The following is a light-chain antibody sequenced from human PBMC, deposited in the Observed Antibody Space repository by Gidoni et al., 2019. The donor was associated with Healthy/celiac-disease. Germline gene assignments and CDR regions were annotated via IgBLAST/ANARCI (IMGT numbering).Light chain of an antibody. V-gene: IGKV1-33*01. Sequence: DIQMTQSPSSLSASVGDRVTITCQASQDISNYLNWYQQKPGEAPKLLIYDASNLETGVPSRFSGSGSGTDFTFTISSLQPEDIATYYCQQYDSIPRYTFGQGTKLEIK. CDR2: DAS. J-gene: IGKJ2*01. CDR3: QQYDSIPRYT. CDR1: QDISNY.